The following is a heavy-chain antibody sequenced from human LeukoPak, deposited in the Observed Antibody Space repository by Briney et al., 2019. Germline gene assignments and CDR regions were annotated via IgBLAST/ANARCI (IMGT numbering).Heavy chain of an antibody. CDR2: IYTSGST. CDR3: ARGAYYYDSSGYYGFDY. J-gene: IGHJ4*02. CDR1: GVSITTYY. D-gene: IGHD3-22*01. Sequence: SETLSLTCTVSGVSITTYYWSWIRQPTGKGLEWIGRIYTSGSTNYNPSLKSRVTMSVDTSKNQFSLKLSSVTAADTAVYYCARGAYYYDSSGYYGFDYWGQGTLVTVSS. V-gene: IGHV4-4*07.